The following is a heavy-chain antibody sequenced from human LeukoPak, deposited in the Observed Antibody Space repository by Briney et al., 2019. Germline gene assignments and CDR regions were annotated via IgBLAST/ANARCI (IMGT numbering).Heavy chain of an antibody. CDR1: GFTFSRYW. CDR3: ARSRGCLEDY. CDR2: IKEVGGEK. D-gene: IGHD3-16*01. Sequence: PGGSLRLSCAASGFTFSRYWMSWVRQAPGKGLEWVANIKEVGGEKNYVDSVKGRFTISRDSAKNSLYLQMKSLRAEDTAVYYCARSRGCLEDYWGQGNLVTVSS. J-gene: IGHJ4*02. V-gene: IGHV3-7*03.